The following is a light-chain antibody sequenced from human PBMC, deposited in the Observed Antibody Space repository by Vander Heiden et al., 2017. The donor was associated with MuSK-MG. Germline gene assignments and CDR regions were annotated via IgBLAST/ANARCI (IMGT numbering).Light chain of an antibody. V-gene: IGKV1-9*01. CDR1: QGISSY. CDR3: QQLNSYPPWT. CDR2: AAS. Sequence: DIQLTQSPSFLSASVGARVTITCRASQGISSYLAWYQQKPGKAPKLLIYAASTLQSGVPSRFSDSGSGTEFTLTISSLQPEDFATYYCQQLNSYPPWTFGQGTKVEIK. J-gene: IGKJ1*01.